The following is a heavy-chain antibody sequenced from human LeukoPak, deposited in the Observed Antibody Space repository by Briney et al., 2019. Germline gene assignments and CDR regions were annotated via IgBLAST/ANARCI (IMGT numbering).Heavy chain of an antibody. Sequence: PGGSLRLSCAASGSTFSRYSLHWVRQAPGKGREWAALISYEGTKKYYADSVKGRFTISRDNSKNTLYLQMNSLRAEDTAIYYCSRAVGDCSGGTCYSELDYWGQGTLVTVSS. V-gene: IGHV3-30*01. D-gene: IGHD2-15*01. CDR3: SRAVGDCSGGTCYSELDY. CDR1: GSTFSRYS. CDR2: ISYEGTKK. J-gene: IGHJ4*02.